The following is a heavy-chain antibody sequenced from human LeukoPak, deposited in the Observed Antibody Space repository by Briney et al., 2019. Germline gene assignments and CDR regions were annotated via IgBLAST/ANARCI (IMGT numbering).Heavy chain of an antibody. CDR3: AITNYGNYKPDN. D-gene: IGHD4-11*01. Sequence: ASVKVSCMASGYTFTSYDINWVRQATGRGLEWMGWMHPNSGNTGYAKKLPGRVTLTRNTSISTADWELRSLRSEDTAVYYCAITNYGNYKPDNCGQGTLVTVSS. J-gene: IGHJ4*02. V-gene: IGHV1-8*01. CDR1: GYTFTSYD. CDR2: MHPNSGNT.